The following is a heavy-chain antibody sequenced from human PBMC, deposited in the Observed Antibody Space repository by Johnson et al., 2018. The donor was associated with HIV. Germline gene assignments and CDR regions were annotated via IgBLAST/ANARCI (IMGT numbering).Heavy chain of an antibody. V-gene: IGHV3-11*04. CDR3: AREGVAVRYIDDAFDI. J-gene: IGHJ3*02. D-gene: IGHD3-9*01. CDR2: ISSSGSTI. CDR1: GFTFSDYY. Sequence: QVQLVESGGGVVQPGGSLRLSCAASGFTFSDYYMSWIRQAPRKGLEWLSYISSSGSTIYYADSVKGRFTISRDNAKNSLYLQMSSLRAEDTAVYYCAREGVAVRYIDDAFDIWGQGTMVTVSS.